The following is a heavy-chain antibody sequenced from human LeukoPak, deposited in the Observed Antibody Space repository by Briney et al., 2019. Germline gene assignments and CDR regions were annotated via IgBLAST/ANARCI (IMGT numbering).Heavy chain of an antibody. D-gene: IGHD3-22*01. CDR2: INHSGST. CDR1: GGSFSGYY. Sequence: SETLSLTCAVYGGSFSGYYWSWIRQPPGKGLEWIGEINHSGSTNYNPSLKSRVTISVDTSKNQFSLKLSSVTAADTAVYYCARWKDYYDSSGYLNYWGQGTLVTVSS. J-gene: IGHJ4*02. CDR3: ARWKDYYDSSGYLNY. V-gene: IGHV4-34*01.